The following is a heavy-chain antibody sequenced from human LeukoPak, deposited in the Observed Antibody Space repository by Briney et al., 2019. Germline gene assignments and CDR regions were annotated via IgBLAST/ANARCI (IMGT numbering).Heavy chain of an antibody. CDR1: GYTFTGYY. J-gene: IGHJ6*02. D-gene: IGHD3-3*01. Sequence: ASVKVSCKASGYTFTGYYMHWVRQAPGQGLEWMGWINPNSGGTNYAQKFQGRVTMTRDTSISTAYMELSRLRSDDTAVYYCARPAVRYDFWSGCSGLRDYYYGMDVWGQGTTVTVSS. V-gene: IGHV1-2*02. CDR3: ARPAVRYDFWSGCSGLRDYYYGMDV. CDR2: INPNSGGT.